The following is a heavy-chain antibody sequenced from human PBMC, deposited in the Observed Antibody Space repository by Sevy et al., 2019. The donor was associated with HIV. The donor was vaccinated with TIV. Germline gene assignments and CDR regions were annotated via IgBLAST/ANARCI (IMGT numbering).Heavy chain of an antibody. J-gene: IGHJ4*02. CDR1: GYTFTSYG. Sequence: GASVKVSCKASGYTFTSYGISWVRQAPGQGLEWMGWISAYNGNTNYAQKLQGRVTMTTDTSTSTAYMELRSLRSDDTAVYYCARENPGGIVATINFDYWGQGTLVTVSS. CDR3: ARENPGGIVATINFDY. CDR2: ISAYNGNT. D-gene: IGHD5-12*01. V-gene: IGHV1-18*01.